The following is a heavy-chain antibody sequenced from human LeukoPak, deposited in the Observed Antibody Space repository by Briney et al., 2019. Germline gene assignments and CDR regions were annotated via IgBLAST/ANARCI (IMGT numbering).Heavy chain of an antibody. Sequence: GGSLRLSCTASGFAFSPYSMNWVRQEPGKGPTWLSYITGNSGTINYVDSVKGRFTVSRDNAKNSLFLQMNSLRVEDTAVYYCATSNGGLDYWGQGTLVTVSS. D-gene: IGHD2-8*01. CDR1: GFAFSPYS. V-gene: IGHV3-48*01. CDR3: ATSNGGLDY. J-gene: IGHJ4*02. CDR2: ITGNSGTI.